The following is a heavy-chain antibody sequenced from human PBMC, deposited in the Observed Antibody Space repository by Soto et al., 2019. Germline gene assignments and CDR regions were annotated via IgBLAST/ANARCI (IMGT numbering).Heavy chain of an antibody. Sequence: QVQLQESGPGLVESSQTLSLTCTVSGGSISSGDYYWSWIRQPPGKGLEWIGYIHYSGNTYHNPSPKGPPSKSKDPANNQFSLRLTPVAAADTAVYYCGRAHRGLQQAVHYYYSMNAWGQGTTVIVSS. CDR1: GGSISSGDYY. CDR3: GRAHRGLQQAVHYYYSMNA. J-gene: IGHJ6*02. CDR2: IHYSGNT. V-gene: IGHV4-30-4*01. D-gene: IGHD6-13*01.